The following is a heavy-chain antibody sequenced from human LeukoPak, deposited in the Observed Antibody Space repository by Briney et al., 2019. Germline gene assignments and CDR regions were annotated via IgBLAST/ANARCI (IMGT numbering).Heavy chain of an antibody. V-gene: IGHV3-21*01. Sequence: GGSLRLSCAASGFTFSTYSMNWVRQAPGKGLEWVSSISSSSSGFIYYADSVKGRFTISRDNAKNSLYLQMNSLRAEDTAVYYCARVRSSSQTYAFDIWGQGTMVTVSS. CDR3: ARVRSSSQTYAFDI. CDR2: ISSSSSGFI. J-gene: IGHJ3*02. CDR1: GFTFSTYS. D-gene: IGHD2-2*01.